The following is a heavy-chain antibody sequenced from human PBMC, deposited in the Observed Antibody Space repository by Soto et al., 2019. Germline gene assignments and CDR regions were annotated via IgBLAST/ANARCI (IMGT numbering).Heavy chain of an antibody. J-gene: IGHJ4*02. CDR2: SFYSGTT. CDR3: ARRVLY. CDR1: GGSISSGGYF. V-gene: IGHV4-31*03. D-gene: IGHD1-1*01. Sequence: QVQLQESGPGLVKPSQTLSLTCTVSGGSISSGGYFWSWIRQPPGKGLEWIGNSFYSGTTYYNPSLKGRVTSSVDTSKTNFSLRLSSVTAADTAVYFCARRVLYWGQGTLVTVAS.